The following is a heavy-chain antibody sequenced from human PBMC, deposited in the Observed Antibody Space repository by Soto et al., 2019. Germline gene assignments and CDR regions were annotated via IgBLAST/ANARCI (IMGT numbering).Heavy chain of an antibody. V-gene: IGHV1-69*08. CDR1: GGTFSTYI. J-gene: IGHJ3*01. CDR2: IIPIPDIT. D-gene: IGHD3-3*01. CDR3: ARDRITTRGDAFDL. Sequence: QVQLVQSGAEVRKPGSSVKVSCKAPGGTFSTYIISWVRQAPGQGLEWMGRIIPIPDITNYAQKFQGRVTVTADRSTSTAYMEMTSLKSEETAVYSCARDRITTRGDAFDLWGQGTMVTVSS.